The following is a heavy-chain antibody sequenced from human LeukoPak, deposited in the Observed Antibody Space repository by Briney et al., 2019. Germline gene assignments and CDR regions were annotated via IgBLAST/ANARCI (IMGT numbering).Heavy chain of an antibody. V-gene: IGHV3-23*01. Sequence: PGGSLRLSCAASGFTFSSYAMSWVRQAPGKGLEWVSAISDSGGSTYYADSVKGRFTISRDNSRNTLYLQMNSLRAEDTAVYYCAKERGISVVVVAHYYGMDVWGQGTTVTVSS. CDR1: GFTFSSYA. D-gene: IGHD2-15*01. J-gene: IGHJ6*02. CDR3: AKERGISVVVVAHYYGMDV. CDR2: ISDSGGST.